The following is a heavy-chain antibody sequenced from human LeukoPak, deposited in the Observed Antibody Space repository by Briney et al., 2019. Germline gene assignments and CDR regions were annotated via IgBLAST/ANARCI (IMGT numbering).Heavy chain of an antibody. CDR1: GYSYTSYW. D-gene: IGHD2-15*01. CDR2: IYPGDSDT. CDR3: ARHVRYCSGGSCYEDYFDY. J-gene: IGHJ4*02. Sequence: GESLKISCKGSGYSYTSYWIGWVRQMPGKGLEWMGIIYPGDSDTRYSPSFQGQVTISADKSISTAYLQWSSLKASDTAMYYCARHVRYCSGGSCYEDYFDYWDQGTLVTVSS. V-gene: IGHV5-51*01.